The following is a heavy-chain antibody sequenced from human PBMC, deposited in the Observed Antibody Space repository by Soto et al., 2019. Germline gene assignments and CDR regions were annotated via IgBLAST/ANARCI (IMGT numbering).Heavy chain of an antibody. CDR3: AKEAGDH. V-gene: IGHV1-69*01. D-gene: IGHD3-10*01. CDR2: IIPIFGIK. CDR1: GGTFNTYA. J-gene: IGHJ4*02. Sequence: QMQLVQSGAEVKERGSSVKISCKTSGGTFNTYALTWVRQAPGQGLEWIGGIIPIFGIKNVAQRFQGRVTINADASLTTAYMEMTSRRAADTAVYYCAKEAGDHWGQGTRVTVSS.